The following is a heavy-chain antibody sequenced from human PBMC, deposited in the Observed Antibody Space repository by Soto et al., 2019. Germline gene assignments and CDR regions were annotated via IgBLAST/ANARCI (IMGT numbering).Heavy chain of an antibody. CDR3: ARRTKRDRILDY. CDR1: GYTFTSYD. Sequence: QVQLVQSGAEVKKPGASVKVSCRASGYTFTSYDINWVRQATGQGLEWMGWMNTNSGNTGYAQKFQGRVTMTRNTSISTAYMELSSLRSEDTDVYYCARRTKRDRILDYWGQGTLVTVSS. V-gene: IGHV1-8*01. CDR2: MNTNSGNT. J-gene: IGHJ4*02. D-gene: IGHD3-3*01.